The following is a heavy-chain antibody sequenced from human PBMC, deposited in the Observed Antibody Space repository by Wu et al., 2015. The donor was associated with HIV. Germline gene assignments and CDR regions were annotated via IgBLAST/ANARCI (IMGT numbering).Heavy chain of an antibody. V-gene: IGHV1-2*02. CDR2: VNPNSGGT. D-gene: IGHD2-21*02. CDR1: GSTFTDYY. CDR3: ARSLPLGDFRTFDS. Sequence: QVQLVQSGAELKKPGASVKVSCKASGSTFTDYYIHWVRQAPGQGLEWMGWVNPNSGGTTYAQNFQGRVTMTRDTSISTAYMDLNTLRSDDTALYFCARSLPLGDFRTFDSWGQGTLLTVSS. J-gene: IGHJ4*02.